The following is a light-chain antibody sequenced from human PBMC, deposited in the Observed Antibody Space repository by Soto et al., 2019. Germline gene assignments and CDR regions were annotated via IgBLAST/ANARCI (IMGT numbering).Light chain of an antibody. CDR3: QHYNNWPYS. CDR1: QSISGN. CDR2: GAS. Sequence: EIVMTQSPATLSVSPGERATLSCRASQSISGNLAWFQQNPGQAPRLLIYGASTRAPGIPARFSGSGSGTEFTLTISSLQSEDFAVYHCQHYNNWPYSFGQGTKLEIK. V-gene: IGKV3-15*01. J-gene: IGKJ2*03.